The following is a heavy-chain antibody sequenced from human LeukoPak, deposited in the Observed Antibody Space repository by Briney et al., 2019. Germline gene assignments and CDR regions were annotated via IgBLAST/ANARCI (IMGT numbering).Heavy chain of an antibody. V-gene: IGHV3-48*01. Sequence: GGSLRLSCAASGFTFSSYSMNWVRQAPGKGLEWVSYISSSSSTIYYADSVKGRFTISRDNAKNSLYLQMNSLRAEDTAVYYCARDPPLLWFGELSPTLDYWGQGTLVTVSS. J-gene: IGHJ4*02. CDR2: ISSSSSTI. CDR3: ARDPPLLWFGELSPTLDY. D-gene: IGHD3-10*01. CDR1: GFTFSSYS.